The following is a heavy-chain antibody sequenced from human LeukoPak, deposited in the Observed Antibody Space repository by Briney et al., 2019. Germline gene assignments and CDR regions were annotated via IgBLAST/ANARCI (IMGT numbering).Heavy chain of an antibody. CDR2: IIPILGIA. Sequence: ASVKVSCKASGGTFSSYTISWVRQAPGRGLEWMGRIIPILGIANYAQKFQGRVTITADKSTSTAYMELSSLRSEDTAVYYCARDGVVPAAIDYYYYYMDVWGKGTTVTVSS. CDR3: ARDGVVPAAIDYYYYYMDV. V-gene: IGHV1-69*04. J-gene: IGHJ6*03. D-gene: IGHD2-2*01. CDR1: GGTFSSYT.